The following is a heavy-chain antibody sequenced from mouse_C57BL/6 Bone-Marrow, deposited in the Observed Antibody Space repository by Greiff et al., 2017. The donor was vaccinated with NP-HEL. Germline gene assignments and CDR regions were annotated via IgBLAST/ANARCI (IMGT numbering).Heavy chain of an antibody. CDR3: TTEGNFDY. Sequence: VQLQQSGAELVRPGASVKLSCTASGFNIKDDYMHWVKQRPEQGLEWIGWIDPENGDTEYASKFQGTATITADTSSNTAYLQLSSLTSEDTAVYYCTTEGNFDYWGQGTTLTVSS. J-gene: IGHJ2*01. CDR1: GFNIKDDY. V-gene: IGHV14-4*01. CDR2: IDPENGDT.